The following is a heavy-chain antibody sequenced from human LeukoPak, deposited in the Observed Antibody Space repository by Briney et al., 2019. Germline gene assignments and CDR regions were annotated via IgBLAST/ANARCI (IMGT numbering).Heavy chain of an antibody. CDR2: IYHSGST. J-gene: IGHJ4*02. CDR1: GGSISSSNW. D-gene: IGHD3-22*01. V-gene: IGHV4-4*02. CDR3: ARGRLYSSGYFDY. Sequence: PSETLSLTCAVFGGSISSSNWWSWVRQPPGKGLEWIGEIYHSGSTSYNPSLKSRVTISVDTSKNQFSLKLSSVTAADTAVYYCARGRLYSSGYFDYWGQGTLVTVSS.